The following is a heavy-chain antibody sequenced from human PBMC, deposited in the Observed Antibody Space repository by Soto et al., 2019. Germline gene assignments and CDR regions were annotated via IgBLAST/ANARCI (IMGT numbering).Heavy chain of an antibody. V-gene: IGHV3-53*01. CDR2: LYDVAGS. CDR1: GLTVSGKKY. Sequence: DVQLVESGGGLMQPGESLRLSCAASGLTVSGKKYVAWVRQAPGKGLEWVSALYDVAGSFYADSVKGRFTTSSDSSKTTVYLQMNALRPDDTAVYYCATWHEREHAYDVWGQGTTVTVSS. D-gene: IGHD1-1*01. J-gene: IGHJ3*01. CDR3: ATWHEREHAYDV.